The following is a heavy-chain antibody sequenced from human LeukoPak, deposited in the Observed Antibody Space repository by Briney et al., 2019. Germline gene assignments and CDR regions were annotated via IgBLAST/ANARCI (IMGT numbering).Heavy chain of an antibody. CDR1: GYTFTGYY. CDR3: ARSGAYYYDSSGYFLAY. J-gene: IGHJ4*02. V-gene: IGHV1-46*01. Sequence: ASVKVSCKASGYTFTGYYMHWVRQAPGQGLEWMGIINPSGGSTSYAQKFQGGVTMTRDTSTSTVYMELSSLRSEDTAVYYCARSGAYYYDSSGYFLAYWGQGTLVTVSS. D-gene: IGHD3-22*01. CDR2: INPSGGST.